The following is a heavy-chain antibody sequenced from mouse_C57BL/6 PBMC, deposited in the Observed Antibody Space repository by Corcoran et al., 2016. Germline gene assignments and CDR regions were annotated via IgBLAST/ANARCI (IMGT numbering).Heavy chain of an antibody. J-gene: IGHJ1*03. D-gene: IGHD2-3*01. CDR2: IYPGSGNT. CDR1: GYTFTDYY. Sequence: QVQLKQSGAELVRPGASVKLSCKASGYTFTDYYINWVKQRPGQGLEWIARIYPGSGNTYYNEKFKGKATLTAEKSSSTAYMQLSSLTSEDSAVYFCARGGYDGYPHWYFDVWGTGTTVTVSS. V-gene: IGHV1-76*01. CDR3: ARGGYDGYPHWYFDV.